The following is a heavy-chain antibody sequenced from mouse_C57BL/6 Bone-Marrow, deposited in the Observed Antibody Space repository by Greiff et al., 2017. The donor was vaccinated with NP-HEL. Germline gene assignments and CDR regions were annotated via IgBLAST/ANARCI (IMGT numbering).Heavy chain of an antibody. D-gene: IGHD1-1*01. Sequence: QVQLQQPGAELVKPGASVKLSCKASGYTFTSYWMHWVKQRPGQGLEWIGMIHPNSGSTNYNEKFKSKATLTVDKSSSTAYMQLSSLTSEDSAVYYCARQLLRRDYAMDYWGQGTSVTVSS. CDR3: ARQLLRRDYAMDY. CDR2: IHPNSGST. CDR1: GYTFTSYW. V-gene: IGHV1-64*01. J-gene: IGHJ4*01.